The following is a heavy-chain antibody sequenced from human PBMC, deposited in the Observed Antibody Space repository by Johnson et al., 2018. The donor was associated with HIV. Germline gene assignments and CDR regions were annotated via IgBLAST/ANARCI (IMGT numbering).Heavy chain of an antibody. CDR3: ARVTNDAFDI. CDR1: GFTLTTYA. Sequence: QVQLVESGGDMVQPGRSLRLSCAASGFTLTTYAMHWVRQAPGKGLEWVAVISSDGNNKYYADSVKGRFTISRDNSKNTLYLQMNSLRAGDTAVYYCARVTNDAFDIWGQGTMVTVSS. J-gene: IGHJ3*02. V-gene: IGHV3-30*03. CDR2: ISSDGNNK.